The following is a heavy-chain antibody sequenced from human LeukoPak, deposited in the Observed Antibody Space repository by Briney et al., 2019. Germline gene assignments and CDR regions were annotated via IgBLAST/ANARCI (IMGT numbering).Heavy chain of an antibody. CDR1: GFTFSSHA. V-gene: IGHV3-23*01. CDR3: AKDQYGGNPQYYFDY. D-gene: IGHD4-23*01. Sequence: PGGSLRLSCAASGFTFSSHAMSWVRQAPGKGLEWVSAISGSGGNTYYADSVKGRFTISRDNSKSTLYLQMNSLRAEDTAIYYCAKDQYGGNPQYYFDYWGQGTLVTVSS. CDR2: ISGSGGNT. J-gene: IGHJ4*02.